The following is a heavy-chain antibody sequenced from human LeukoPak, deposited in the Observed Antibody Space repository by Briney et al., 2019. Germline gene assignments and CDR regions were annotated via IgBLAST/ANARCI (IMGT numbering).Heavy chain of an antibody. CDR1: GYTFTSYY. J-gene: IGHJ5*02. D-gene: IGHD5-24*01. Sequence: ASVKVSCKASGYTFTSYYMHWVRQAPGQGLEWMGIINPSGGSTSYAQKFQGRVTMTKDTSTSTAYMELSSLRSEDTAVYYCARGGATNTSPNWFDPWGQGTLVTVSS. CDR2: INPSGGST. CDR3: ARGGATNTSPNWFDP. V-gene: IGHV1-46*01.